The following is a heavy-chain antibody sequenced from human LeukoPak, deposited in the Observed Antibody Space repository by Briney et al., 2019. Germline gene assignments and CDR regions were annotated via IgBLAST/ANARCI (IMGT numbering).Heavy chain of an antibody. D-gene: IGHD1-26*01. V-gene: IGHV1-46*01. CDR2: INPSGGST. Sequence: GASVKVSCKASGYTFTSYYMHWVRQAPGQGLEWMGIINPSGGSTSYAQKFQGRVTTTRDTSTSTAYMELRSLRSDDTAVYYCARGWWSPYSGSYYGYYYMDVWGKGTTVTVSS. CDR1: GYTFTSYY. CDR3: ARGWWSPYSGSYYGYYYMDV. J-gene: IGHJ6*03.